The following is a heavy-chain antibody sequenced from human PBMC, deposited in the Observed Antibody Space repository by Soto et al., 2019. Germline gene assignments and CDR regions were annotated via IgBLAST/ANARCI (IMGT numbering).Heavy chain of an antibody. V-gene: IGHV4-59*08. CDR1: GGSISSYY. CDR2: IYYSGST. D-gene: IGHD5-12*01. Sequence: SETLSLTCTVSGGSISSYYWSWIRQPPGKGLEWIGYIYYSGSTNYNPSLKSRVTISVDTSKNQFSLKLSSVTAADTAVYYCASTYSATNYYYYMDVWGKGTTVTVSS. J-gene: IGHJ6*03. CDR3: ASTYSATNYYYYMDV.